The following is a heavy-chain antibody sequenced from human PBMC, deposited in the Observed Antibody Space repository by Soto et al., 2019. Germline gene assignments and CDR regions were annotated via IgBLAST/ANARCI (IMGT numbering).Heavy chain of an antibody. CDR2: ISGSGGST. Sequence: GGSLRLSCAASGFTFSSYAMSWVRQAPGKGLEWVSAISGSGGSTYYADSVKGRFNISRDNSKNTLLLQINSLRAEATAVYYCAKDYYGSGSYYFWGQGTPVTVSS. V-gene: IGHV3-23*01. D-gene: IGHD3-10*01. CDR1: GFTFSSYA. J-gene: IGHJ4*02. CDR3: AKDYYGSGSYYF.